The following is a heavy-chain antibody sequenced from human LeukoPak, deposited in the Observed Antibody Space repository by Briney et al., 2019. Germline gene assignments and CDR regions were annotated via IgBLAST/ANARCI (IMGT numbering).Heavy chain of an antibody. CDR2: IYPGESNN. V-gene: IGHV5-51*01. CDR1: GYSFTNYW. CDR3: AIHNCYHT. D-gene: IGHD2-21*01. Sequence: GASMNISSTASGYSFTNYWNWGVRPPARRLLEWMGIIYPGESNNRYSPSFERQVTISADKSISTADLQWSSLRAPDTAMYYCAIHNCYHTWGQGTLVTVSS. J-gene: IGHJ4*02.